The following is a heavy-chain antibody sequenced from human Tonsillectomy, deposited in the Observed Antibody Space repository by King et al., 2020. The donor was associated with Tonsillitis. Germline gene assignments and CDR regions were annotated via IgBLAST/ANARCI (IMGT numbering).Heavy chain of an antibody. CDR1: GGSISSSSYY. D-gene: IGHD1-26*01. Sequence: QLQESGPGLVKPSETLSLTCTVSGGSISSSSYYWGWIRQPPGKGLEWIGTIYYSGSTYYNPSLKSRVTISVDTSKNQFSLKLSSVTAADTAVYYCARGVGARGSNIDSWGQGTLGTVSS. J-gene: IGHJ4*02. V-gene: IGHV4-39*01. CDR2: IYYSGST. CDR3: ARGVGARGSNIDS.